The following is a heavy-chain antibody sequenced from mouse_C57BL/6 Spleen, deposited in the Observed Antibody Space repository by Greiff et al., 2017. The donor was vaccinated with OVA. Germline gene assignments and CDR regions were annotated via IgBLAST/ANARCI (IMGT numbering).Heavy chain of an antibody. Sequence: QVQLQQSGAELVKPGASVKLSCKASGYTFTSYWMHWVKQRPGQGLEWIGMIHPNSGSTNYNEKFKSKATLTVDKSSSTAYMQLSSLTSEDSAVYYCARGSTTVVEYYAMDYWGQGTSVTVSS. D-gene: IGHD1-1*01. V-gene: IGHV1-64*01. CDR1: GYTFTSYW. CDR2: IHPNSGST. J-gene: IGHJ4*01. CDR3: ARGSTTVVEYYAMDY.